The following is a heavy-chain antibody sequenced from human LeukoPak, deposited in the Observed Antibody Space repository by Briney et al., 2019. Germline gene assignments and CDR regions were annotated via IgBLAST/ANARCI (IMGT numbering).Heavy chain of an antibody. D-gene: IGHD3-10*01. J-gene: IGHJ4*02. CDR2: IYYGGST. V-gene: IGHV4-39*01. CDR1: GGSISSSIYY. CDR3: AGQGRPGFASGY. Sequence: SETLSLTCTVSGGSISSSIYYWGWIRQPPGKGLEWIGSIYYGGSTFYNPSLKSRVTISVDTSKNQFSLKLSSVTAADTAVYYCAGQGRPGFASGYWGQGTLVTVSS.